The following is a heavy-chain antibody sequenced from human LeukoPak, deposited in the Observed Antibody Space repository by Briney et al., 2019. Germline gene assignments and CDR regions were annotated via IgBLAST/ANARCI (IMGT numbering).Heavy chain of an antibody. CDR3: ARGAGECSGGSCYVINWFDP. J-gene: IGHJ5*02. V-gene: IGHV3-21*01. CDR1: GFTFSSYS. Sequence: GGSLRLSCAASGFTFSSYSMNWVRQAPGKGLEWVSSISSSSSYIYYADSVKGRFTISRDNAKNSLYLQMNSLRAEDTAAYYCARGAGECSGGSCYVINWFDPWGQGTLVTVSS. D-gene: IGHD2-15*01. CDR2: ISSSSSYI.